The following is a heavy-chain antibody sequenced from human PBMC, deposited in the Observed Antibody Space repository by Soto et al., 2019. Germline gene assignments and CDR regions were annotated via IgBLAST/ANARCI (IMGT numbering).Heavy chain of an antibody. CDR3: ARGVHSGVYYGMDV. V-gene: IGHV4-30-2*01. CDR1: GGSISSGGYS. Sequence: KSSETLSLTCAVSGGSISSGGYSWSWIRQPPGKGLEWIGYIYHSGSTYYNPSLKSRVTISVDRSKNQFSLKLSSVTAADTAVYYCARGVHSGVYYGMDVWGQGTTVTVSS. J-gene: IGHJ6*02. D-gene: IGHD2-21*01. CDR2: IYHSGST.